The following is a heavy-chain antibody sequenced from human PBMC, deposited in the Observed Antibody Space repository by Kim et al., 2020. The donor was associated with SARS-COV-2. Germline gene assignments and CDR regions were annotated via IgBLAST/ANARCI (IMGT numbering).Heavy chain of an antibody. D-gene: IGHD2-2*01. V-gene: IGHV4-61*01. CDR2: IYYSGST. Sequence: SETLSLTCTVSGGSVSSGSYYWSWIRQPPGKGLEWIGYIYYSGSTNYNPSLKSRVTISVDTSKNQFSLKLSSVTAADTAVYYCARGLIVVVPAAKGYFDYWGQGTLVTVSS. CDR3: ARGLIVVVPAAKGYFDY. J-gene: IGHJ4*02. CDR1: GGSVSSGSYY.